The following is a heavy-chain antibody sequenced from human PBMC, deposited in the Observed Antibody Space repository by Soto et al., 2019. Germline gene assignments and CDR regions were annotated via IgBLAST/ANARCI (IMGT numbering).Heavy chain of an antibody. V-gene: IGHV1-46*01. J-gene: IGHJ5*02. D-gene: IGHD5-18*01. CDR2: INPRGGTT. CDR1: GDTFISYY. Sequence: QVQLVQSGTEVKKPGASVTVSCKASGDTFISYYIHWVRQAPGQGLEWMGIINPRGGTTSYVQKFRGRGTMTRETSMSTVYMELSSLRCEDTAVYYCAREKGVEEGLIQIGRSWFDPWGQGSLVTVSS. CDR3: AREKGVEEGLIQIGRSWFDP.